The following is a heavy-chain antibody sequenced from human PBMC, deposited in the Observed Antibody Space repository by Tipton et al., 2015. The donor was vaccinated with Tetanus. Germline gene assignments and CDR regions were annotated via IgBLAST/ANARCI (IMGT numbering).Heavy chain of an antibody. Sequence: TLSLTCTVSGGSINSYYWSWIRQPPGKGLEWIGYIYYSGSTNYNPSLRSRVTISVDTSKNQFSLKLSSVTAADTAVYYCARIRQVGKPGPFFDYWGQGTLVPVSS. V-gene: IGHV4-59*01. CDR1: GGSINSYY. J-gene: IGHJ4*02. D-gene: IGHD7-27*01. CDR2: IYYSGST. CDR3: ARIRQVGKPGPFFDY.